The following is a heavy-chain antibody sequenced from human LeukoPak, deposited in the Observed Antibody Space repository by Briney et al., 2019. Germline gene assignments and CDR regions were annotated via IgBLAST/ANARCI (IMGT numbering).Heavy chain of an antibody. CDR1: GYTFTSYA. V-gene: IGHV1-3*04. Sequence: ASVKVSCTASGYTFTSYAIHWVRQAPGQRPEWMGWINTDNGNTKYSQKFQGRVTITRDTSASTAYMELSSLRSEDTAVYYCAKPLMGLGPLDPWGQGTLVTVSS. J-gene: IGHJ5*02. CDR2: INTDNGNT. CDR3: AKPLMGLGPLDP. D-gene: IGHD2-8*01.